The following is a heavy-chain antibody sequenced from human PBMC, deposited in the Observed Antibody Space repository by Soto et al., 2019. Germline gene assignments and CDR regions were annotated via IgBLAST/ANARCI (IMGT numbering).Heavy chain of an antibody. Sequence: GASVKVSCKASGYTFTAYYIHWVRQAPGQGLEWMGCINPNSGGAIYAQKFQGWVTMTRDTSINTAYMELSRLTSDDTAVYYCAGAQAKLTQGYYRYAVDVWGQGTSVTVSS. CDR1: GYTFTAYY. CDR2: INPNSGGA. D-gene: IGHD2-15*01. CDR3: AGAQAKLTQGYYRYAVDV. V-gene: IGHV1-2*04. J-gene: IGHJ6*02.